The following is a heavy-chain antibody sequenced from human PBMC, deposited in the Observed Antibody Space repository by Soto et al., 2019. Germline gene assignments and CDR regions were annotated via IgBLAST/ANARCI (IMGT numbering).Heavy chain of an antibody. Sequence: EVQLVESGGGLVKPGGSLRLSCAASGFTFSGYTMNWVRQAPGKGLEWVSSISSSGSYIYYADSVKGRFTISRDNAKNSLYLQRNGLRVEDTAVYYCSRPRGVTDAFDIWGQGTMVTVSS. CDR2: ISSSGSYI. J-gene: IGHJ3*02. V-gene: IGHV3-21*01. CDR3: SRPRGVTDAFDI. CDR1: GFTFSGYT. D-gene: IGHD3-10*01.